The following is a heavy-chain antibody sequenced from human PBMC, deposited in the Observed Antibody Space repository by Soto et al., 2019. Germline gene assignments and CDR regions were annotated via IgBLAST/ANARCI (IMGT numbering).Heavy chain of an antibody. Sequence: ASETLSLTCTVSGGSISSGDYYWSWIRQPPGKGLEWIGYIYYSGSTYYNPSLKSRVTISVDTSKNQISLQVTSLTAADTAVYYCVRDQYGGYDFALWGQGNLVTVSS. CDR2: IYYSGST. J-gene: IGHJ5*02. D-gene: IGHD5-12*01. CDR3: VRDQYGGYDFAL. CDR1: GGSISSGDYY. V-gene: IGHV4-30-4*01.